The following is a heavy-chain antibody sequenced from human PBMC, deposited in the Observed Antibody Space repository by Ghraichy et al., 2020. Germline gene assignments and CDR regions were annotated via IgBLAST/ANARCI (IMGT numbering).Heavy chain of an antibody. J-gene: IGHJ6*02. V-gene: IGHV3-48*02. CDR3: AREVLYSSSGYYYYGMDV. Sequence: GGSLRLSCAASGFTFSSYSMNWVRQAPGKGLEWVSYISSSSSTIYYADSVKGRFTISRDNAKNSLYLQMNSLRDEDTAVYYCAREVLYSSSGYYYYGMDVWGQGTTVTVSS. D-gene: IGHD6-6*01. CDR2: ISSSSSTI. CDR1: GFTFSSYS.